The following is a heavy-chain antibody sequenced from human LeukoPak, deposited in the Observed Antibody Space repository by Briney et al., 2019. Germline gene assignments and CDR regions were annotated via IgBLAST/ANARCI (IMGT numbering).Heavy chain of an antibody. V-gene: IGHV3-7*01. CDR3: ARDPVEWVLLLDY. CDR2: MNIDGSEK. CDR1: GFTFSNYW. Sequence: GGSLRLSCAASGFTFSNYWMGWVRQAPGKRLEWVANMNIDGSEKYYADSVKGRFSISRDNARNSVYLQMASLRVEDAAVYYCARDPVEWVLLLDYWGQGTLVTVSS. J-gene: IGHJ4*02. D-gene: IGHD1-26*01.